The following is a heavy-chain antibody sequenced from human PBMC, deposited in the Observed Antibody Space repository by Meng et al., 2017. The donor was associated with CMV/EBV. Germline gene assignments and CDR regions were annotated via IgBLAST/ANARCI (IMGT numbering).Heavy chain of an antibody. CDR2: ISAYNGNT. CDR3: ARVFIVVVPAAMDPPDY. V-gene: IGHV1-18*01. Sequence: ASVKVSCKASGYTFTSYGISWVRQAPGQGPEWMGWISAYNGNTNYAQKLQGRVTMTTDTSTSTAYMELRSLRSDDTAVYYCARVFIVVVPAAMDPPDYWGQGTLVTVSS. J-gene: IGHJ4*02. D-gene: IGHD2-2*01. CDR1: GYTFTSYG.